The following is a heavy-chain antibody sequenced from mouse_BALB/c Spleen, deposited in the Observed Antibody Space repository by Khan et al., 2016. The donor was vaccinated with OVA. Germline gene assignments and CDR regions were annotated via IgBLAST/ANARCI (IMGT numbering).Heavy chain of an antibody. CDR1: GLTFSSFG. CDR3: ARGRTPSIDY. J-gene: IGHJ4*01. V-gene: IGHV5-17*02. Sequence: EVELVESGGGLVQPGGSRKLSCAASGLTFSSFGMHWVRQAPEKGLEWVAYISSGSSTIYYAETVKGRFTISRDNPKNTLFLQMTNLRSEDTAMYYCARGRTPSIDYWGQGTSVTVSS. CDR2: ISSGSSTI.